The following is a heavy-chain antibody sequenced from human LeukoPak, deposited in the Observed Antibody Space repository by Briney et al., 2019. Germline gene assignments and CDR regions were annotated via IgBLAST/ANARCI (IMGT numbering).Heavy chain of an antibody. Sequence: PGGSLRLSCAASGFTFSNYWMHWVRQAPGKGLVWVSRINSDGSSTSYADSVKGRFTISRDNAKNTLYLQMNSLRAEDTAVYFCARERPVGATPFDFWGQGTLVTVSS. CDR1: GFTFSNYW. CDR2: INSDGSST. J-gene: IGHJ4*02. CDR3: ARERPVGATPFDF. V-gene: IGHV3-74*01. D-gene: IGHD1-26*01.